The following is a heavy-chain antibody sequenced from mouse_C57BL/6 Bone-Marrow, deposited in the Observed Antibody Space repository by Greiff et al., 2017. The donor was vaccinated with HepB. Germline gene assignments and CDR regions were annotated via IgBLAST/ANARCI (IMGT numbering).Heavy chain of an antibody. CDR2: IDPEDGDT. CDR3: TRGYGSSKGFAY. D-gene: IGHD1-1*01. V-gene: IGHV14-1*01. J-gene: IGHJ3*01. Sequence: EVLLQQSGAELVRPGASVKLSCTASGFNIKDYYMHWVKQRPEQGLEWIGRIDPEDGDTEYAPKFQGKATMTADTSSNTAYLQLSSLTSEDTAVYYCTRGYGSSKGFAYWGQGTLVTVSA. CDR1: GFNIKDYY.